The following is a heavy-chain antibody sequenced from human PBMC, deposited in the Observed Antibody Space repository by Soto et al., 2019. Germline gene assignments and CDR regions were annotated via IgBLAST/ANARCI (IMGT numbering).Heavy chain of an antibody. Sequence: EVQLVESGGGLVQPGGSLRLSCAASGFTFSRYDMHWVRQVTGKGLEWVSGFGTAGDTYYPGSVKGRFTIFRENANNSLYLQMNNLSPGDTAVYYCARVALGQWLYFDYWGQGTRVTVSS. CDR3: ARVALGQWLYFDY. D-gene: IGHD6-19*01. CDR2: FGTAGDT. CDR1: GFTFSRYD. J-gene: IGHJ4*02. V-gene: IGHV3-13*01.